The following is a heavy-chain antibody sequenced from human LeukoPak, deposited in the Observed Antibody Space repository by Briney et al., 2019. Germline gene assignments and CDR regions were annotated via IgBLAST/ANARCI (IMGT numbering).Heavy chain of an antibody. CDR1: GGSFSGYY. V-gene: IGHV4-34*01. CDR3: ARGRHIPRGYSYGGFDY. D-gene: IGHD5-18*01. CDR2: INHSGST. Sequence: PSETLSLTCAVYGGSFSGYYWSWIRQPPGKGLEWIGEINHSGSTNYNPSLKSRVTISVDTSKNQFSLKLSSVTAADTAVYYWARGRHIPRGYSYGGFDYWGQGTLVTVSS. J-gene: IGHJ4*02.